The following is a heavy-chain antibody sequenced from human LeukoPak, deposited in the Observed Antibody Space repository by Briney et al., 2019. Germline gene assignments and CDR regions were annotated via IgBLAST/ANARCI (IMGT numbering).Heavy chain of an antibody. D-gene: IGHD2-2*01. J-gene: IGHJ5*02. CDR1: GGSSSSGGYY. CDR3: ARERDIVVVPAPFDP. Sequence: PSQTLSLICTVSGGSSSSGGYYWSWIRQPPGKGLEWIGEINHSGSTNYNPSLKSRVTISVDTSKNQFSLKLSSVTAADTAVYYCARERDIVVVPAPFDPWGQGTLVTVSS. CDR2: INHSGST. V-gene: IGHV4-30-2*01.